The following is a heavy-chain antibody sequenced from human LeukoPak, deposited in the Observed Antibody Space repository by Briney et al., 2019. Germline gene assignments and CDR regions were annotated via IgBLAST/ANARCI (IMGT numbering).Heavy chain of an antibody. CDR3: ARRSDSYGYYY. CDR1: GYSFSRYW. J-gene: IGHJ4*02. D-gene: IGHD5-18*01. Sequence: GESLRISCQGSGYSFSRYWIGWVRQMPGKGLELMGIIYPGDSDTRYSPSFQDRVTISVDKSISTAYLQWSSLKASDSAIYYCARRSDSYGYYYWGQGTLVTVSS. V-gene: IGHV5-51*01. CDR2: IYPGDSDT.